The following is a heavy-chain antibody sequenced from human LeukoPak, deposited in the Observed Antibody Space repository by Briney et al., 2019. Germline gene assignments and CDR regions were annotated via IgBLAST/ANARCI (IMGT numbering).Heavy chain of an antibody. Sequence: PGGSLRLSCAASGFTFSSYAMSWVRQAPGKGLEWVSAISGSGGSTYYADSVKGRFTISRDNSKNTLYLQMNSLRAEDTAVYYCAKDPLYGIAAAGREEGYWGQGTLVTVSS. CDR3: AKDPLYGIAAAGREEGY. CDR2: ISGSGGST. V-gene: IGHV3-23*01. J-gene: IGHJ4*02. D-gene: IGHD6-13*01. CDR1: GFTFSSYA.